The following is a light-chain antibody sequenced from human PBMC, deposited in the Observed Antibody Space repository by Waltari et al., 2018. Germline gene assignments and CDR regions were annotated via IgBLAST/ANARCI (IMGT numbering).Light chain of an antibody. CDR3: SSRNGRANQVV. Sequence: ALGQTVRITCQGDSLRTSYASWYQLKPGQAPVLVIYGKDKRPSGIPDRISGYSSGATSSLTITGAQAEDEADYYCSSRNGRANQVVFAGGTKVTVL. CDR1: SLRTSY. V-gene: IGLV3-19*01. J-gene: IGLJ3*02. CDR2: GKD.